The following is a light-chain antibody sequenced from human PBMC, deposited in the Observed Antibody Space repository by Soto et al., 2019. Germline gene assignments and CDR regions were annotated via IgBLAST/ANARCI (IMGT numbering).Light chain of an antibody. CDR1: QSISSSF. V-gene: IGKV3-20*01. Sequence: IVLMQKPGMLVLYREDGDSRPCGTSQSISSSFLAWYQQKPGQAPRLLIYGASSRATGIPDRFSGTGSETGFTLTINRLEPEDFAVYYCQQYENSPSTCGQGTRLE. CDR2: GAS. CDR3: QQYENSPST. J-gene: IGKJ5*01.